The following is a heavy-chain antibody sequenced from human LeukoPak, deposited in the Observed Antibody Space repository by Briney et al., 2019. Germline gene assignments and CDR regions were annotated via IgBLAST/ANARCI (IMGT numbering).Heavy chain of an antibody. D-gene: IGHD6-6*01. J-gene: IGHJ4*02. CDR2: ISYDGSNK. CDR3: AKDSQYSFDY. CDR1: GFTFSSYG. Sequence: GRSLRLSCAASGFTFSSYGMHWVRQAPGKGLGWVAVISYDGSNKYYADSVKGRFTISRDNSKNTLYLQMNSLRAEDTAVYYCAKDSQYSFDYWGQGTLVTVSS. V-gene: IGHV3-30*18.